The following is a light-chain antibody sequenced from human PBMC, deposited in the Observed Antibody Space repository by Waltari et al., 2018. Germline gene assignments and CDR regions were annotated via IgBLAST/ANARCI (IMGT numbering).Light chain of an antibody. CDR3: CSYTSSSTCI. J-gene: IGLJ2*01. CDR1: SSDVGSHDY. V-gene: IGLV2-14*03. CDR2: DVS. Sequence: QSALTQPASVSGSPGQSITISCTGTSSDVGSHDYVSWYQHHPGKAPKLMIYDVSNRPSGVSNPFSGSKSDNTASLTISGLQAEDEADYYCCSYTSSSTCIFGGGTKLTVL.